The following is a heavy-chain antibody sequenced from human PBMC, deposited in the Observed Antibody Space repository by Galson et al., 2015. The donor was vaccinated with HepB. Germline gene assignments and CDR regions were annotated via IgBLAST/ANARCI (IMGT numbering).Heavy chain of an antibody. CDR2: INPNSGGT. CDR1: GYTFTGYY. D-gene: IGHD5-18*01. CDR3: ARDRDTAARRGERVPDY. V-gene: IGHV1-2*02. Sequence: SVKVSCKASGYTFTGYYMHWVRQAPGQGLEWMGWINPNSGGTNYAQKFQGRVTMTRDTSISTAYMELSRLRSDDTAVYYCARDRDTAARRGERVPDYWGQGTLVTVSS. J-gene: IGHJ4*02.